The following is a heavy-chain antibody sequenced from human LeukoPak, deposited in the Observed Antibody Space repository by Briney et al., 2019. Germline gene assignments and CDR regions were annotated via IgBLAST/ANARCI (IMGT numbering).Heavy chain of an antibody. J-gene: IGHJ4*02. CDR1: GFTFSDHN. D-gene: IGHD3-16*01. CDR2: VSISSGTI. Sequence: GGSLRLSCAASGFTFSDHNMNWVRQAPGKGLEWISLVSISSGTIYYADSVNGRFRISRDNAKSSLDLEMNSLRAEDTAVYYCARAMSTFGGVRNYFDSWGQGTLVTVSS. CDR3: ARAMSTFGGVRNYFDS. V-gene: IGHV3-48*04.